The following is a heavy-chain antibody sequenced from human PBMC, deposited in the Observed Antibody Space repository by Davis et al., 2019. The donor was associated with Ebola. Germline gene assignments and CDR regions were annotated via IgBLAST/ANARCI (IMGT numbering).Heavy chain of an antibody. CDR3: ARSVWGASSWFDP. J-gene: IGHJ5*02. CDR2: INHSGST. V-gene: IGHV4-38-2*02. Sequence: SETLSLTCTVSGYSISSGYYWGWIRQPPGKGLEWIGEINHSGSTNYNPSLKSRVTISVDTSKNQFSLKLSSVTAADTAVYYCARSVWGASSWFDPWGQGTLVTVSS. D-gene: IGHD3-16*01. CDR1: GYSISSGYY.